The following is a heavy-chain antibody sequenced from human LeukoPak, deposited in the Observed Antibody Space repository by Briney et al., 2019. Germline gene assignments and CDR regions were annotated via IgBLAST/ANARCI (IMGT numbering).Heavy chain of an antibody. Sequence: GGSLRLSCAASGFTFSSYWMHWVRQAPGKGRVWVSRINSDGSSTSYADSVKGRFTISRDNAKNTLYLQMNSLRAEDTAVYYCAREVVVAAYAFDIWGQGTMVTVSS. J-gene: IGHJ3*02. CDR3: AREVVVAAYAFDI. V-gene: IGHV3-74*01. D-gene: IGHD2-15*01. CDR1: GFTFSSYW. CDR2: INSDGSST.